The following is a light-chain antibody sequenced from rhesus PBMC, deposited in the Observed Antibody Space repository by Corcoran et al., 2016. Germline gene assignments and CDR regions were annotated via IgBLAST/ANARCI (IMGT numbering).Light chain of an antibody. CDR3: QQRNSYPPT. V-gene: IGKV1-33*01. J-gene: IGKJ3*01. CDR2: AAS. CDR1: QGLSNA. Sequence: DIHMTQSPSSLSASVGDKVTITCRASQGLSNALAWYQQKPGKAPKLLIYAASNLQMGVPSRLSGMVSGTDFTLPFSSLQPEDFAVYYCQQRNSYPPTFGPGTKLDIK.